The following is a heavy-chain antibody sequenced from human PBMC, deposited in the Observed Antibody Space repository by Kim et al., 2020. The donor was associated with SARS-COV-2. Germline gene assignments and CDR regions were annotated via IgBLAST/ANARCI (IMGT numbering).Heavy chain of an antibody. CDR3: ARLFTMDV. CDR2: SGST. V-gene: IGHV4-39*01. Sequence: SGSTYYTPHLKSRVTISVDTSKNQFSLKLSSVTAADTAVYYCARLFTMDVWGQGTTVTVSS. J-gene: IGHJ6*02. D-gene: IGHD3-16*01.